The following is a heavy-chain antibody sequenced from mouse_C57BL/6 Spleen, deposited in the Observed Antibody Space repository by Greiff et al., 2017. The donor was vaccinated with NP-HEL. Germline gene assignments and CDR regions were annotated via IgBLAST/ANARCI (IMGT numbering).Heavy chain of an antibody. CDR3: ARDLAYYSNYPDY. CDR2: IDPSDSET. V-gene: IGHV1-52*01. Sequence: QVQLKQPGAELVRPGSSVKLSCKASGYTFTSYWMHWVKQRPIQGLEWIGNIDPSDSETHYNQKFKDKDTLTVDKSSSTAYMQLSSLTSEDSAVYYCARDLAYYSNYPDYWGQGTTLTVSS. CDR1: GYTFTSYW. J-gene: IGHJ2*01. D-gene: IGHD2-5*01.